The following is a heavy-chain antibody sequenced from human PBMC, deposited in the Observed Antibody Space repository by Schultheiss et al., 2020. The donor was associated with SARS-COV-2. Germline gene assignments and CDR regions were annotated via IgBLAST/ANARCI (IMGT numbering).Heavy chain of an antibody. Sequence: SQTLSLTCTVSGGSISSGGYYWSWIRQHPGKGLEWIGYIYYSGSTYYNPSLKSRVTISVSTSKNQVSLKLSSVTAADTAVYYCARDSRGTTRDWGQGTLVTVS. CDR2: IYYSGST. J-gene: IGHJ4*02. CDR3: ARDSRGTTRD. V-gene: IGHV4-31*03. D-gene: IGHD1-14*01. CDR1: GGSISSGGYY.